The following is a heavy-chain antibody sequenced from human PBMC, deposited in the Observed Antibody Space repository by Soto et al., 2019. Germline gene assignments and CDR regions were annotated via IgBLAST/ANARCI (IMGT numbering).Heavy chain of an antibody. CDR3: AKEVTEAGKDYLDY. D-gene: IGHD6-13*01. J-gene: IGHJ4*02. CDR1: GFTFNNYA. Sequence: GGSLRLSCIASGFTFNNYAMTWVRQAPGKGLEWVSGIRGSGGRTDYADSVKGRFTISRDNTKNTLYLQMSSLRAEDTAIYYCAKEVTEAGKDYLDYWGQGTLVTVSS. V-gene: IGHV3-23*01. CDR2: IRGSGGRT.